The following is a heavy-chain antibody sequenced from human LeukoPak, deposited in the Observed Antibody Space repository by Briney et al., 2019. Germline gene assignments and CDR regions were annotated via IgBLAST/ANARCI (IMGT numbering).Heavy chain of an antibody. J-gene: IGHJ4*02. D-gene: IGHD1/OR15-1a*01. CDR3: ARDLPNNLYVYFDY. CDR2: IIPIFGTA. V-gene: IGHV1-69*01. Sequence: SVKVSCKASGGTFSSYAISWVRQAPGQGLEWMGGIIPIFGTANYAQKFQGRVTITADESTSTAHMELSSLRSEDTAVYYCARDLPNNLYVYFDYWGQGTLVTVSS. CDR1: GGTFSSYA.